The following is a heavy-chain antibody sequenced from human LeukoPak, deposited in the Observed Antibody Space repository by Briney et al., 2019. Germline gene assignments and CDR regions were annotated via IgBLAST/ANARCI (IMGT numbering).Heavy chain of an antibody. CDR2: ISYDGSNK. V-gene: IGHV3-30*03. Sequence: GGSLRLSCAASGFTFSSYGMHWVRQAPGKGLEWVAVISYDGSNKYYADSVKGRFTISRDNSKNTLYLQMNSLRAGDTAVHYCARGGAYCSGGSCRADDYWGQGTQVTVSS. J-gene: IGHJ4*02. D-gene: IGHD2-15*01. CDR3: ARGGAYCSGGSCRADDY. CDR1: GFTFSSYG.